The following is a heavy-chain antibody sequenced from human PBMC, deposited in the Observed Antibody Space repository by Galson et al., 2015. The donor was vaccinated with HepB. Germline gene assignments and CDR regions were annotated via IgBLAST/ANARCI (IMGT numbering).Heavy chain of an antibody. CDR2: ISGSGGST. CDR1: GFTFSSYA. CDR3: AKDGAAQRSYYYYMDV. Sequence: SLRLSCAASGFTFSSYAMSWVRQAPGKGLEWVSAISGSGGSTYYADSVKGRFTISRDNSKNTLYLQMNSLRAEDTAVYYCAKDGAAQRSYYYYMDVWGKGTTVTVSS. D-gene: IGHD6-6*01. V-gene: IGHV3-23*01. J-gene: IGHJ6*03.